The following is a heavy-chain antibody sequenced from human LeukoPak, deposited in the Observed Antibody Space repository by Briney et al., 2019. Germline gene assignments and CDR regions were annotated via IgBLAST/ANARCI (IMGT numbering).Heavy chain of an antibody. CDR1: GVSINSAGYS. J-gene: IGHJ4*02. Sequence: PSQTLSLTCGVSGVSINSAGYSWTWIRQPPGKGLEWIGYIYHGETTYYNPSLKSRVTISKDESKNHFSLRLNSVTAADTAVYYCASGPMTTVTYPSLDYWGQGTLVTVSS. V-gene: IGHV4-30-2*01. D-gene: IGHD4-17*01. CDR3: ASGPMTTVTYPSLDY. CDR2: IYHGETT.